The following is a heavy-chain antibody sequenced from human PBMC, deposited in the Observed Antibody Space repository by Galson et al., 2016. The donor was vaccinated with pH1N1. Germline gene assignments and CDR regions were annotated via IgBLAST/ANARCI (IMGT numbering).Heavy chain of an antibody. J-gene: IGHJ5*02. CDR2: IYTSGST. V-gene: IGHV4-61*09. D-gene: IGHD3-10*01. Sequence: TLSLTCSVSGDSMTSGFYYWSWIRQPAGKGLEYIGYIYTSGSTNYSPSLKSRVTMSVDTSKNRFSLKLSSVTAADTAVYYCARDHGFGSENMGDWFDPWGQGTLVTVSS. CDR1: GDSMTSGFYY. CDR3: ARDHGFGSENMGDWFDP.